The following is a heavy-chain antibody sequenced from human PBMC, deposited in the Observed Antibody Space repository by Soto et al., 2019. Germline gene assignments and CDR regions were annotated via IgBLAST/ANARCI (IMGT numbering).Heavy chain of an antibody. V-gene: IGHV1-3*01. D-gene: IGHD2-21*02. CDR2: INAGNGNT. CDR3: ARGAVVTARSAGHFDY. J-gene: IGHJ4*02. CDR1: GYTFTSYA. Sequence: GASVKVSCKASGYTFTSYAMHWVRQAPGQRLEWMGWINAGNGNTKYSQKFQGRVTITRDTSASTAYMELSSLRSEDTAVYYCARGAVVTARSAGHFDYWGQGTLVTVSS.